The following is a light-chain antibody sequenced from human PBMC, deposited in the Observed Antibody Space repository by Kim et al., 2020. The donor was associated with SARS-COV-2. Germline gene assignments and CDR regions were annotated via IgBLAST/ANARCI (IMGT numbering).Light chain of an antibody. CDR2: AAS. V-gene: IGKV1-39*01. Sequence: SASVGDRVTITCRASQSICSYLNWYQQKPGKAPKLLIYAASSLQSGVTSRFSGSGSGTDFTLTISSLQPEDFATYYCQQSYSTPRTFGQGTKLEI. J-gene: IGKJ2*02. CDR3: QQSYSTPRT. CDR1: QSICSY.